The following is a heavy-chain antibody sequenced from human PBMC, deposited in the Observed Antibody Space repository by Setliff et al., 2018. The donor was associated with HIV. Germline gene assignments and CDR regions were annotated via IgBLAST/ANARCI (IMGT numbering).Heavy chain of an antibody. CDR2: IYYTEIT. Sequence: SETLSLTCTVSGGSISSGGYYWSWIRQHPGKGLEWIGHIYYTEITYYNPSLRSRLTISLDTSKNQFSLRLSSVTAADTAVYFCAREGVGYNPFYYYGMDVWGQGTTVTVSS. J-gene: IGHJ6*02. V-gene: IGHV4-31*03. D-gene: IGHD5-12*01. CDR3: AREGVGYNPFYYYGMDV. CDR1: GGSISSGGYY.